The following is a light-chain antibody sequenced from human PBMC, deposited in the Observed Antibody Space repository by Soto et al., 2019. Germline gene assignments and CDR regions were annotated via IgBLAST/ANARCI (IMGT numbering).Light chain of an antibody. CDR3: QQYNSYWT. CDR2: DAS. V-gene: IGKV1-5*01. CDR1: QSISSW. Sequence: EIQMTQSPSTLSASVVYRVTITCRASQSISSWLAWYQQKPGKAPKLLIYDASSLESGVPSRFSGSGSGTEFTLTISSLQPDDFATYYCQQYNSYWTFGQRTKVDIK. J-gene: IGKJ1*01.